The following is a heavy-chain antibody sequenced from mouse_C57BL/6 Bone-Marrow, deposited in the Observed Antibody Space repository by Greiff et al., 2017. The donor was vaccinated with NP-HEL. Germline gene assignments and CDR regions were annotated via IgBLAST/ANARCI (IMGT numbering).Heavy chain of an antibody. CDR2: INPYNGGT. CDR3: ARERIYYCDRLYDFGC. Sequence: VQLQQSGPVLVKPGASVKMSCKASGYTFTDYYLNWVKQSPGKSLEWIGVINPYNGGTSYNQKFKGKATLTVDKSSSTSYMELNSLTSEDSAVYYWARERIYYCDRLYDFGCRGQGTTVTV. CDR1: GYTFTDYY. V-gene: IGHV1-19*01. D-gene: IGHD1-1*01. J-gene: IGHJ2*01.